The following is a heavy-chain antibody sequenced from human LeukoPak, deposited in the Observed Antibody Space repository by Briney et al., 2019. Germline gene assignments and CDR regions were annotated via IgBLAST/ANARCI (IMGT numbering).Heavy chain of an antibody. CDR3: ARDYQSIAARRHAFDI. Sequence: ASVKVSCKASGYTFTSYGISWVRQAPGQGLEWKGWISAYNGNTNYAQKLQGRVTMTTDTSTSTAYMELRSLRSDDTAVYYCARDYQSIAARRHAFDIWGQGTMVTVSS. J-gene: IGHJ3*02. CDR2: ISAYNGNT. D-gene: IGHD6-6*01. V-gene: IGHV1-18*01. CDR1: GYTFTSYG.